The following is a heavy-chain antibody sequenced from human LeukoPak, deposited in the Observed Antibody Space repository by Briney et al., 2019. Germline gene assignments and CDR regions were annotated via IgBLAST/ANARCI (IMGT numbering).Heavy chain of an antibody. Sequence: SETLSLTCTVSGGSISSYYCSWIRQPPGKGLEWIGHIYYRGSTNYNPSLKSRVTISVDTSKNQFSLKLSSVTAADTAVYYCAGSEYSSSAYYYYYYMDVWGKGTTVTVSS. J-gene: IGHJ6*03. CDR2: IYYRGST. CDR1: GGSISSYY. V-gene: IGHV4-59*01. D-gene: IGHD6-6*01. CDR3: AGSEYSSSAYYYYYYMDV.